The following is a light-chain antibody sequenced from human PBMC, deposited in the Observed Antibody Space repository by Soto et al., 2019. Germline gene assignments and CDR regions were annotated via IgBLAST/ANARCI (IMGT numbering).Light chain of an antibody. CDR1: ASVSSY. CDR3: QQRANLVT. J-gene: IGKJ4*01. CDR2: DAF. V-gene: IGKV3-11*01. Sequence: EIVLTQSPATLSLSPGESATLSCRASASVSSYLAWYQQKLGQAPRLLIYDAFKRATGIPARFSGSGSGTDFTLTISSLEPEDSAVYYCQQRANLVTFGGGTTVEIK.